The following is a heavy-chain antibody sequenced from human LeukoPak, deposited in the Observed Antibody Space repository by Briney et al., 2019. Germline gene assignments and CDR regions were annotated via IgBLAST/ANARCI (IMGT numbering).Heavy chain of an antibody. CDR3: ANEEWYRFDY. CDR2: MDGGGSAT. D-gene: IGHD2-8*01. CDR1: GFAFNSYW. J-gene: IGHJ4*02. Sequence: GGSLRLSCAASGFAFNSYWMSWVRQTPWKGLEWVATMDGGGSATYYVDSVKGRFTITRDNAKNSLFLQMDSLRAEDTALYYCANEEWYRFDYWGQGTLVTVPS. V-gene: IGHV3-7*03.